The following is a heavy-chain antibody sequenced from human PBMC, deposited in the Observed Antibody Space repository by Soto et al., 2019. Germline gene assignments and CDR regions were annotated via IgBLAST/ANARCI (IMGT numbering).Heavy chain of an antibody. CDR1: GGTFSSYA. D-gene: IGHD5-12*01. CDR3: ARRSGYAPYWFDP. CDR2: IIPIFGTA. Sequence: SVKVSCKASGGTFSSYAISWVRQAPGQGLEWMGGIIPIFGTANYAQKFQGRVTITADESTSTAYMELSSLRSEDTAVYYCARRSGYAPYWFDPWGQRTLVTVSS. J-gene: IGHJ5*02. V-gene: IGHV1-69*13.